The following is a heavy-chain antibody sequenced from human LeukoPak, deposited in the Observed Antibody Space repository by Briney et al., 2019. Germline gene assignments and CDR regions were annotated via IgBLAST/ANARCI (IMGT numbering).Heavy chain of an antibody. CDR3: ARAPNRYYYDSSGYPYFDY. CDR2: ISYDGSNK. D-gene: IGHD3-22*01. J-gene: IGHJ4*02. Sequence: PGGSLRLSCAASGFTFSSYAMHWVRQAPGKGLEWVAVISYDGSNKYYADSVKGRFTISRDNSKNTLYLQMNSLRAEDTAVYYCARAPNRYYYDSSGYPYFDYWGQGTLVTVSS. V-gene: IGHV3-30-3*01. CDR1: GFTFSSYA.